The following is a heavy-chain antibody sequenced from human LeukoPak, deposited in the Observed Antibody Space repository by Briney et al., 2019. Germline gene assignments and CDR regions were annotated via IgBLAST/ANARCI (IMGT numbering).Heavy chain of an antibody. CDR1: GGTFSSYA. CDR3: ARASLGRGYFDY. J-gene: IGHJ4*02. Sequence: EASVKVSCKASGGTFSSYAISWVRQAPGQGLEWMGGIIPIFGTANYAQKFQGRVTITTDESTSTAYIELSSLRSEDTAVYYCARASLGRGYFDYWGQGTLVAVSS. D-gene: IGHD5-24*01. CDR2: IIPIFGTA. V-gene: IGHV1-69*05.